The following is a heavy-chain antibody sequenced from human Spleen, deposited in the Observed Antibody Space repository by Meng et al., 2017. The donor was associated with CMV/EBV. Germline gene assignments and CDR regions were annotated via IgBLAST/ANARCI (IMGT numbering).Heavy chain of an antibody. CDR3: AREGRENDY. CDR1: GGAFSSYT. V-gene: IGHV1-69*04. J-gene: IGHJ4*02. Sequence: KVSCKASGGAFSSYTISWVRQAPGQGLEWMGRIIPILGIANYAQKFQGRVTITADKSTSTAYMELSSLRSEDTAVYYCAREGRENDYWGQGTLVTVSS. CDR2: IIPILGIA.